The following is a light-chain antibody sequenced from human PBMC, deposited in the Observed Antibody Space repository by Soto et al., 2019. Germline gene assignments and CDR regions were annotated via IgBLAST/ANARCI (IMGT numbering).Light chain of an antibody. V-gene: IGLV2-14*03. Sequence: LTQPASVSGSPGQSIAISCTGTSSDVGGYNYVSWYQHHPGKAPKLMIYDVSNRPSGVSNRFSGSKSGNTASLTISGLQPEDEADYYCSSYTTSNTRQIVFGTGTKATVL. CDR1: SSDVGGYNY. J-gene: IGLJ1*01. CDR2: DVS. CDR3: SSYTTSNTRQIV.